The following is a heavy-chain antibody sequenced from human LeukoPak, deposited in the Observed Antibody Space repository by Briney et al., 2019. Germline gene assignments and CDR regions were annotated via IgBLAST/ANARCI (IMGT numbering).Heavy chain of an antibody. CDR1: GFTFSSYG. D-gene: IGHD7-27*01. CDR3: ARDRGDRDYSFDQ. V-gene: IGHV3-33*01. J-gene: IGHJ4*02. Sequence: PGRSLRLSCAASGFTFSSYGIHWIRQAPGKGLEWVAVVWYDGSEKYYADSVKGRFTISRDNSKNTLYLQMNSLRAEDTAIYYCARDRGDRDYSFDQWGQGTLVTVSS. CDR2: VWYDGSEK.